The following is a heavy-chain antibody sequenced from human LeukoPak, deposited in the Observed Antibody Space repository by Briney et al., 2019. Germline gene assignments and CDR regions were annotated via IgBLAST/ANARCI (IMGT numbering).Heavy chain of an antibody. CDR2: INHSGGT. D-gene: IGHD6-13*01. CDR1: GGSISSGSYY. CDR3: ARRYSSSWYHPGWFDY. V-gene: IGHV4-39*07. Sequence: PSETLSLTCTVSGGSISSGSYYWSWIRQPPGKGLEWIGEINHSGGTNYNPSLKSRVTISVDTSKNQFSLKLSSVTAADTAVYYCARRYSSSWYHPGWFDYWGQGTLVTVSS. J-gene: IGHJ4*02.